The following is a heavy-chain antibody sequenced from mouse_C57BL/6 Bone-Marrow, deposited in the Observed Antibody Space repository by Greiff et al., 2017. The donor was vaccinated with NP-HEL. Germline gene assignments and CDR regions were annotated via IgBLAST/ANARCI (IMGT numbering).Heavy chain of an antibody. V-gene: IGHV5-16*01. D-gene: IGHD4-1*01. CDR2: INYDGSST. Sequence: EVHLVESEGGLVQPGSSMKLSCTASGFTFSDYYMAWVRQVPEKGLEWVANINYDGSSTYYLDSLKSRFIISRDNAKNILYLQMSSLKSEDTATYYCARDGDWDHWYFDVWGTGTTVTVSS. J-gene: IGHJ1*03. CDR1: GFTFSDYY. CDR3: ARDGDWDHWYFDV.